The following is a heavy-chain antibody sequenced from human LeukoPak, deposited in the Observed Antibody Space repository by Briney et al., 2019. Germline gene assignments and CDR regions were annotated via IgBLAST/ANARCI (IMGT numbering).Heavy chain of an antibody. Sequence: SVTLSLTCTVSGGSLSSGDYYWSWIRQPPGKGLEWVGYIYYSGSTYYNPYLKSRVTRSVDTSKNQFALKLSSVTAADTAVYYCARDLGATYYYYYMDVWGKGTTVTVSS. CDR1: GGSLSSGDYY. CDR2: IYYSGST. J-gene: IGHJ6*03. CDR3: ARDLGATYYYYYMDV. V-gene: IGHV4-30-4*08.